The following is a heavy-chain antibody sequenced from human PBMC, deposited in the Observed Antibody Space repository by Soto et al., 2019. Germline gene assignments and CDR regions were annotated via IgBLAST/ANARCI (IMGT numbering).Heavy chain of an antibody. J-gene: IGHJ6*02. CDR1: GGTFSSYA. CDR2: IIPIFGTA. V-gene: IGHV1-69*01. CDR3: ARRGRSGYSTDYYGMDV. D-gene: IGHD3-3*01. Sequence: QVQLVQSGAEVKKPGSSVKVSCKASGGTFSSYAISWVRQAPGQGLEWMGGIIPIFGTANYAQKFQGRVTITADESTSTSYMELSSLRSEDTAVDYCARRGRSGYSTDYYGMDVWGQGTTVTVSS.